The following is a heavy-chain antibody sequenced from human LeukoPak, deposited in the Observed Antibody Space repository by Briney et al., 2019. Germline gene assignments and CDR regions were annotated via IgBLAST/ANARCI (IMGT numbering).Heavy chain of an antibody. D-gene: IGHD3-10*01. CDR1: GFTFDDYA. CDR2: ISSSGSTI. Sequence: GGSLRLSCAASGFTFDDYAMHWVRQAPGKGLEWVSYISSSGSTIYYADSVKGRFTISRDNAKNSLYLQMNSLRAEDTALYYCAKDIRYYYGSGTAGGFDYWGQGTLVTVSS. V-gene: IGHV3-48*03. CDR3: AKDIRYYYGSGTAGGFDY. J-gene: IGHJ4*02.